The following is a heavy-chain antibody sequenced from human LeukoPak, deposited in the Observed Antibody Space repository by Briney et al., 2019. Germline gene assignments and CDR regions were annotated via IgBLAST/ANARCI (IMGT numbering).Heavy chain of an antibody. Sequence: GGSLRLSCAASGFTFSSFSMNWVRLAPGKGLEWVSYIRTSGTNTDYTGSVKGRFTISRDNAKNSLYLQMNSLRAEDTAVYYCARMNYVSSGWGAPFDYWGQGTLVTVSS. CDR3: ARMNYVSSGWGAPFDY. CDR2: IRTSGTNT. J-gene: IGHJ4*02. D-gene: IGHD1-7*01. V-gene: IGHV3-48*04. CDR1: GFTFSSFS.